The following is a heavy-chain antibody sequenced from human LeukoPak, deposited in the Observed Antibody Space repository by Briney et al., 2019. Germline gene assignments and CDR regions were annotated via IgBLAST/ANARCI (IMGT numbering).Heavy chain of an antibody. V-gene: IGHV3-21*01. CDR1: GFTFSSYS. CDR3: ARDHLESPNAFDI. Sequence: GGSLRLSCAASGFTFSSYSMNWVRQAPGKGLECVSSISSSSSYIYYADSVKGRFTISRDNAKNSLYLQMNSLRAEDTAVYYCARDHLESPNAFDIWGQGTMVTVSS. J-gene: IGHJ3*02. CDR2: ISSSSSYI. D-gene: IGHD3-3*01.